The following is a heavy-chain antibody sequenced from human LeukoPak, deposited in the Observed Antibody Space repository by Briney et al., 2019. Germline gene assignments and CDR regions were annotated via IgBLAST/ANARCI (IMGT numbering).Heavy chain of an antibody. CDR3: ARDQYSGRFDY. CDR1: GGSISNYY. CDR2: VYYSGSP. V-gene: IGHV4-59*01. J-gene: IGHJ4*02. D-gene: IGHD1-26*01. Sequence: SETLSLTCTVSGGSISNYYWSWIRQPPGKGLECVGYVYYSGSPDYNPSLKSRVTISIDTSKNQFSLKLTSVTAADTAVYYCARDQYSGRFDYWGQGTLVTVSS.